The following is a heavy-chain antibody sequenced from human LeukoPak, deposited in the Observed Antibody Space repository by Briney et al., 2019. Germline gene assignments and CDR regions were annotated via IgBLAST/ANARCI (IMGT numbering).Heavy chain of an antibody. V-gene: IGHV3-7*01. CDR2: IKQDGSEK. D-gene: IGHD3-3*01. CDR3: ARGVPVGAFDI. J-gene: IGHJ3*02. CDR1: GFTFSSYA. Sequence: PGGSLRLSCAASGFTFSSYAMSWVRQAPGKGLEWVANIKQDGSEKYYVDSVKGRFTISRDNAKNSLYLQMNSLRAEDTAVYYCARGVPVGAFDIWGQGTMVTVSS.